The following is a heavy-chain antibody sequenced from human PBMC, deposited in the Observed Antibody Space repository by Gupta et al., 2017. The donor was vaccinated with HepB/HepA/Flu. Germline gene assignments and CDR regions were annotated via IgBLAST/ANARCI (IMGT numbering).Heavy chain of an antibody. Sequence: QVQLVQSGAEVKKPGSSVKVSCKAFGGTFSSYAILWVLQARGQGLEWMGGIIPIFGTANYAQKCQGRVTITADESTSTAYMELSSLRSEDTAVYYCASLTAQLQSYYYYYMDVWGKGTTVTVSS. D-gene: IGHD3-9*01. J-gene: IGHJ6*03. V-gene: IGHV1-69*01. CDR2: IIPIFGTA. CDR1: GGTFSSYA. CDR3: ASLTAQLQSYYYYYMDV.